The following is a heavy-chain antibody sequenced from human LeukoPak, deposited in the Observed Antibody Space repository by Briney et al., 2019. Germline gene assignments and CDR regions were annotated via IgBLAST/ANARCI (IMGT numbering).Heavy chain of an antibody. J-gene: IGHJ4*02. CDR3: ARLLVSSSWYRRPSSYYFDY. CDR1: GFTFSSYW. D-gene: IGHD6-13*01. V-gene: IGHV3-7*01. CDR2: IKQDGSEK. Sequence: GGSLRLSCAASGFTFSSYWMSWVRQAPGKGLEWVVNIKQDGSEKYYVDSVKGRFTISRDNAKNSLYLQMNSLRAEDTAVYYCARLLVSSSWYRRPSSYYFDYWGQGTLVTVSS.